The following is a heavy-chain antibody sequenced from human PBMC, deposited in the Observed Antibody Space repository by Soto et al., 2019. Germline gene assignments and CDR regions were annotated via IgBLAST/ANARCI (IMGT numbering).Heavy chain of an antibody. J-gene: IGHJ6*02. CDR1: GFTFSSYA. Sequence: EVQLLESGGGLVQPGGSLRLSCAASGFTFSSYAMKWVRQAPGKGLEWVSLIGESGTPTYYADSVKGRFTISRDNSGNPLFLEMYRLSAEETAVYYCARYIPGVRYYGLDVWGQGTTVTVSS. D-gene: IGHD2-2*01. CDR3: ARYIPGVRYYGLDV. CDR2: IGESGTPT. V-gene: IGHV3-23*01.